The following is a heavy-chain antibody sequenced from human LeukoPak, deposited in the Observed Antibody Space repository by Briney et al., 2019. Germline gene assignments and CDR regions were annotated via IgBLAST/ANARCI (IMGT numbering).Heavy chain of an antibody. V-gene: IGHV3-11*04. J-gene: IGHJ2*01. CDR3: VRGGERTGNSYFDL. Sequence: PGGSLRLSCAASGFTLRDYFMSWIRQPPGKGLEWIAYSSETGTAYSYAASVKGRFTISRDNAKNSLFLQMDSLRADDTALYCCVRGGERTGNSYFDLWGRGTLVTVSS. CDR1: GFTLRDYF. CDR2: SSETGTAY. D-gene: IGHD2-8*02.